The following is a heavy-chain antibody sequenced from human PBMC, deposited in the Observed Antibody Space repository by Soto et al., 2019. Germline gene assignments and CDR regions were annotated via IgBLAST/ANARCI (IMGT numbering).Heavy chain of an antibody. Sequence: EVQLVESGGGLVKPGESLRLACAASGFRVNDAWMNWVRQAPGEGLEWVGRIQSQADGGTTDYAASMKGRFIISRDDSQNSLFLQINSLETEDTGIYFCTTFYGSNYWGQGTLVTVSS. CDR3: TTFYGSNY. V-gene: IGHV3-15*07. D-gene: IGHD4-17*01. J-gene: IGHJ4*02. CDR1: GFRVNDAW. CDR2: IQSQADGGTT.